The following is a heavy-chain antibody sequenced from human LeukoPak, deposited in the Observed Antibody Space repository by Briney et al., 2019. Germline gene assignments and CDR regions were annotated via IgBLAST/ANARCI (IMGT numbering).Heavy chain of an antibody. Sequence: GGSLRLSCAGSGFTFARHALTWVRQAPGMGLEWVSTISGGGGSTHYADSVKGRFTISRDNSKNTLYLQMNSLRAEDTAVYYCAKWAATGYYYYYYGMDVWGQGTTVTVSS. J-gene: IGHJ6*02. V-gene: IGHV3-23*01. CDR1: GFTFARHA. CDR2: ISGGGGST. D-gene: IGHD1-1*01. CDR3: AKWAATGYYYYYYGMDV.